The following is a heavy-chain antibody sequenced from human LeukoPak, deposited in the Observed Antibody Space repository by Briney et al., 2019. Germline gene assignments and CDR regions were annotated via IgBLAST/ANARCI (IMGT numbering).Heavy chain of an antibody. D-gene: IGHD3-22*01. CDR1: GGAFSGYY. V-gene: IGHV4-34*01. J-gene: IGHJ4*02. CDR2: INHSGST. Sequence: SETLSLTCAVSGGAFSGYYWSWLRQPPGKGLEWIGEINHSGSTNYNPSLKSRVTISVDTSKNQFSLKLSSVAAADTAVYYCARGDYYYASSGEFDYWGQGTLVTASS. CDR3: ARGDYYYASSGEFDY.